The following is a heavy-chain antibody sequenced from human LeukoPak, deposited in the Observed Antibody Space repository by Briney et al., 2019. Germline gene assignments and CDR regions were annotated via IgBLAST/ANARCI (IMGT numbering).Heavy chain of an antibody. CDR2: SSYDGNRE. Sequence: PGGSLRLSCAASGFTFSRFDMHWARQAPGKGLEWVAASSYDGNREYYAESVKGRFTTSRDSSKNTLSLQMNSLRAEDTAVYYCVRAGGTFDYWGQGTLVTVSS. V-gene: IGHV3-30-3*01. J-gene: IGHJ4*02. CDR3: VRAGGTFDY. CDR1: GFTFSRFD. D-gene: IGHD3-16*01.